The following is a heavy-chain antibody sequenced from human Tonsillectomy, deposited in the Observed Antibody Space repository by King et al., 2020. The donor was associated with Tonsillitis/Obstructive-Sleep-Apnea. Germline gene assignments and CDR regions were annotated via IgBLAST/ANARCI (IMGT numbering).Heavy chain of an antibody. CDR1: GYTFTSYY. D-gene: IGHD2-21*01. V-gene: IGHV1-18*01. Sequence: QLVPSGAEVKKPGASVKVSCNASGYTFTSYYVNWVRQAPGQGLEWMGWISSYNGNTDYAQKFQGRVTMTTDTSTSTAYMELRSLRSDDTAVYYCARSYCGGDCPGDAFDIWGQRTMVTVSS. J-gene: IGHJ3*02. CDR2: ISSYNGNT. CDR3: ARSYCGGDCPGDAFDI.